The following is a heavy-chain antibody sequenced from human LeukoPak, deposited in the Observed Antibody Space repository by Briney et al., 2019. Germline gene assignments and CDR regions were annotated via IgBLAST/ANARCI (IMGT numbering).Heavy chain of an antibody. CDR2: ISGSGGST. CDR1: GFTFSSYG. Sequence: PGGSLRLSCAASGFTFSSYGMSWVRQAPGKGLEWVSAISGSGGSTYYADSVKGRFTISRDNAKNSLYLQMNSLRAEDTAVYYCAWDPLTTVTNYWGQGTLVTVSS. V-gene: IGHV3-23*01. D-gene: IGHD4-17*01. CDR3: AWDPLTTVTNY. J-gene: IGHJ4*02.